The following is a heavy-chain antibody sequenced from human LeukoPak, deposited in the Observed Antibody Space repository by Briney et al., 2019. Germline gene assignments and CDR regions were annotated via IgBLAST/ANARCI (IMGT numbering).Heavy chain of an antibody. D-gene: IGHD3-9*01. Sequence: GSLRLSCAASGFTSSSYAMSWVRQAPGKGLEWVSAISGSGGSTYYADSVKGRFTISRDNSKNTLYLQMNSLRAEDTVVYYCAKDNYDILTGYRSRIVWGQGTLVTVSS. CDR1: GFTSSSYA. J-gene: IGHJ4*02. CDR2: ISGSGGST. V-gene: IGHV3-23*01. CDR3: AKDNYDILTGYRSRIV.